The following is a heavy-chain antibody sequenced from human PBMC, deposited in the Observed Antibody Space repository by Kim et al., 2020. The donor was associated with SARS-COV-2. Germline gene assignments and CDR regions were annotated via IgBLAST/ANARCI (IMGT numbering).Heavy chain of an antibody. J-gene: IGHJ4*02. CDR3: ARVATAMVNDY. V-gene: IGHV1-18*01. D-gene: IGHD5-18*01. Sequence: NYAQKLQGRGTMTTDTSPSTAYMELRSLRSDDTAVYYCARVATAMVNDYWGQGTLVTVSS.